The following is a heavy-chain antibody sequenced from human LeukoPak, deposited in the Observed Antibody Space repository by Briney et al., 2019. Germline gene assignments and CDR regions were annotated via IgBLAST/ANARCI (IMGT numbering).Heavy chain of an antibody. CDR1: GFTFSSYD. J-gene: IGHJ5*02. CDR3: ARVAGWHWFDP. D-gene: IGHD6-19*01. CDR2: IRPSGDNT. V-gene: IGHV3-23*02. Sequence: GGSLRLSCAASGFTFSSYDRTWVRQAPGRGLEWVSSIRPSGDNTYYGASVKGRFTISRDNSKNTVYLQMNNMRVDDTAVYYCARVAGWHWFDPWGQGTLVTVSS.